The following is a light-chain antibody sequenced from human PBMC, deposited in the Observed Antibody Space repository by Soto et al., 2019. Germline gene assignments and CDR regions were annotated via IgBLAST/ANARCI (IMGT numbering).Light chain of an antibody. V-gene: IGLV1-47*02. CDR3: AAWDDSLSGV. J-gene: IGLJ2*01. CDR2: SNN. CDR1: SSNIGSNY. Sequence: QSVLTQPPSASGTPGQRVTISCSGSSSNIGSNYVYWYQQLPGTAPKLPIYSNNQRPSGVPDRFSGSKSGTSASLAISGLRSEDEADYYCAAWDDSLSGVFGGGTKVT.